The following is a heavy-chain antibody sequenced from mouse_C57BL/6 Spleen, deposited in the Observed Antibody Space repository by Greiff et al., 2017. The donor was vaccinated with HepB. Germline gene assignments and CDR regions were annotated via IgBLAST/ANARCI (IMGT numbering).Heavy chain of an antibody. V-gene: IGHV1-82*01. CDR1: GYAFSSSW. J-gene: IGHJ2*01. Sequence: QVQLQQSGPELVKPGASVKISCKASGYAFSSSWMNWVKQRPGKGLEWIGRIYPGDGDTNYNGKFKGKATLTADKSSSTAYMQLSSLTSEDSAVYFCARDYYSNYGFDYWGQGTTLTVSS. CDR3: ARDYYSNYGFDY. D-gene: IGHD2-5*01. CDR2: IYPGDGDT.